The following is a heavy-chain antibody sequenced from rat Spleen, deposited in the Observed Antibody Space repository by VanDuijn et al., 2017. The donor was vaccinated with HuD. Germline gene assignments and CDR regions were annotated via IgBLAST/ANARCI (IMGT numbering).Heavy chain of an antibody. CDR2: MWYDGDT. V-gene: IGHV2-34*01. CDR1: GFSLTSYS. D-gene: IGHD1-2*01. Sequence: QVQLKESGPGLVQPSETLSLTCTVSGFSLTSYSVSWVRQPSGKGPEWMGRMWYDGDTAYNSALKSRLSISRDTSKSQVFLKMNSLQPEDTGSYYCARQGYYSSPYVMDAWGQGASVTVSS. CDR3: ARQGYYSSPYVMDA. J-gene: IGHJ4*01.